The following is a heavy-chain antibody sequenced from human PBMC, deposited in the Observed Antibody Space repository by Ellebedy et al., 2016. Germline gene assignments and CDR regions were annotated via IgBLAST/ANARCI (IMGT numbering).Heavy chain of an antibody. J-gene: IGHJ5*02. CDR1: GGSISSGGYS. CDR3: ASVYDSSGTGYSFDP. CDR2: IYHSGST. D-gene: IGHD3-22*01. V-gene: IGHV4-30-2*01. Sequence: SETLSLXXAVSGGSISSGGYSWSWIRQPPGKGLEWIGYIYHSGSTYYNPSLKSRVTISVDRSKNQFPLKLSSVTAADTAVYYCASVYDSSGTGYSFDPWGQGTLVTVSS.